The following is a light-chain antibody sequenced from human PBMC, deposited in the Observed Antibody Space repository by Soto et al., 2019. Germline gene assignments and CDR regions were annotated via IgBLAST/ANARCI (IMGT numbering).Light chain of an antibody. CDR1: QSVSSY. V-gene: IGKV3-11*01. CDR2: DAS. Sequence: EIVLTQSPATLSLSPGERATLSCRASQSVSSYLAWYQQKPGQAPRLLIYDASNRATGIPARFSGSGSGTDFTLTNSSLEPEYFAVYYCQQRSNWPHTFGQGTKLEIK. J-gene: IGKJ2*01. CDR3: QQRSNWPHT.